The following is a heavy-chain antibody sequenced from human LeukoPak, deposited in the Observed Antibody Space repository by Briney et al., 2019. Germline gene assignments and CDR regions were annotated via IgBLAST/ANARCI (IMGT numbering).Heavy chain of an antibody. Sequence: PRGSLRLSCAASGFTFSSYAMSWVRQAPGKGLEWVSAISGSGGSTYYADSVKGRFTISRDNSKNALYLQMNSLRAEDTAVYYCAKDVGHPSGRRPTNYFDLGRAFDYWGQGTLVTVSS. D-gene: IGHD3-22*01. V-gene: IGHV3-23*01. J-gene: IGHJ4*02. CDR3: AKDVGHPSGRRPTNYFDLGRAFDY. CDR2: ISGSGGST. CDR1: GFTFSSYA.